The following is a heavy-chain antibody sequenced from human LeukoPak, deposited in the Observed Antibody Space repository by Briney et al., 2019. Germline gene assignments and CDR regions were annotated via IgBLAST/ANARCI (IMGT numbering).Heavy chain of an antibody. CDR2: INQSGST. Sequence: KPSETLSLTCAVYGGSFSDYDWSWIRQPPGKGLEWIGEINQSGSTNCDPSLKSRVSMSIDTSKSQFSLNLRSVTAADTAVYYRARYVPVRTGTTRASFDYWGQGTLVTVSS. CDR3: ARYVPVRTGTTRASFDY. CDR1: GGSFSDYD. J-gene: IGHJ4*02. D-gene: IGHD1-1*01. V-gene: IGHV4-34*01.